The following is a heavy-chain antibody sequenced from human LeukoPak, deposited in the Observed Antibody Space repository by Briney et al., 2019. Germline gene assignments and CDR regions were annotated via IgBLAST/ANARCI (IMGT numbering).Heavy chain of an antibody. J-gene: IGHJ4*02. CDR1: GFTFRSYG. V-gene: IGHV3-30*18. D-gene: IGHD6-13*01. Sequence: PGGSLRLSRTASGFTFRSYGMHWVRQAPGKGLEWVAVISYDGSNKNFADSVKGRFTISRDNSKNTLYLQMSSLRPEDTAVYYCAKERGADAGTVYFDYWGQGTLVTVSS. CDR3: AKERGADAGTVYFDY. CDR2: ISYDGSNK.